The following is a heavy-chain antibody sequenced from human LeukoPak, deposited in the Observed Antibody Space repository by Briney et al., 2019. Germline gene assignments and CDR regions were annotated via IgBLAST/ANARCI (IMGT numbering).Heavy chain of an antibody. Sequence: ASVKVSCKASGGTFSSYAISWVRQAPGQGLEWMGWISAYNGNTNYAQKLQGRVTMTTDTSTSTAYMELRSLRSDDTAVYYCARHMVRGSLFDYWGQGTLVTVSS. CDR3: ARHMVRGSLFDY. D-gene: IGHD3-10*01. J-gene: IGHJ4*02. CDR2: ISAYNGNT. V-gene: IGHV1-18*01. CDR1: GGTFSSYA.